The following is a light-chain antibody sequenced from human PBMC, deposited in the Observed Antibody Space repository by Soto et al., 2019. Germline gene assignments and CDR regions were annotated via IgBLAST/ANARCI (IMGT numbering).Light chain of an antibody. CDR2: DAS. V-gene: IGKV3-11*01. J-gene: IGKJ5*01. CDR1: QSVSSY. Sequence: QSPATLSLSPGERATLSCRASQSVSSYLAWYQQKPGQAPRLLIYDASNRATGIPARFSGSGSGTDFTLTISSLEPEDFAVYYCQQRSNWPPITFGQGTRLEIK. CDR3: QQRSNWPPIT.